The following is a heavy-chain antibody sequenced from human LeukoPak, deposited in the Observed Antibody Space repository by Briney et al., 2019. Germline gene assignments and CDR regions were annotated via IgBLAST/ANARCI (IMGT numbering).Heavy chain of an antibody. Sequence: SETLSLTCTVSGGSISSYYWSWIRQPPGKGLEWIGYIYYSGSTNYNPSLKSRVTISVDTSKNQFSLQLSSVAAADTAVYYCARDSGTTGLVKFDPWGQGTLVTVSS. J-gene: IGHJ5*01. V-gene: IGHV4-59*12. CDR3: ARDSGTTGLVKFDP. CDR1: GGSISSYY. CDR2: IYYSGST. D-gene: IGHD3-10*01.